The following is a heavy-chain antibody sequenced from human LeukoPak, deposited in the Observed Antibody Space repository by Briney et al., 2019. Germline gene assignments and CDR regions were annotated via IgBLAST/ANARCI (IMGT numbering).Heavy chain of an antibody. D-gene: IGHD2-2*01. CDR2: ISSSSSYI. CDR3: ARDCSSTSCYPMVDY. V-gene: IGHV3-21*01. J-gene: IGHJ4*02. CDR1: GFTFSSYS. Sequence: GGSLRLSYAASGFTFSSYSMNRVRQAPGKGLEWVSSISSSSSYIYYADSVKGRFTISRDNAKNSLYLQMNSLRAEDTAVYYCARDCSSTSCYPMVDYWGQGTLVTVSS.